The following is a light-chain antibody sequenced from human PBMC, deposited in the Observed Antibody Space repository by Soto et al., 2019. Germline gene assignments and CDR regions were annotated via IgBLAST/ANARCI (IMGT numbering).Light chain of an antibody. CDR1: QSVSSSY. CDR2: GAS. J-gene: IGKJ3*01. Sequence: EIVLTQSPGTLSLSPGERATLSCRASQSVSSSYLAWYQHKPGQAPRLLIYGASTRATGIPDRFSGSGSGTDFTLTISRLEPEDFAVYYCQQFGSPFTFGPGTKLDLK. CDR3: QQFGSPFT. V-gene: IGKV3-20*01.